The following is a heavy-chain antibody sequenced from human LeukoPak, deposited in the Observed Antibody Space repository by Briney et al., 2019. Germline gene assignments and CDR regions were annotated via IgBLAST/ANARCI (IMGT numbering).Heavy chain of an antibody. V-gene: IGHV3-23*01. CDR1: GFTFNNYA. CDR2: ISGSGGST. J-gene: IGHJ4*02. Sequence: HPGGSLRLSCAASGFTFNNYAMSWVRQAPGKGLEWVSAISGSGGSTYYADSVKGRFTISRDNSKNTLYLQMNSLRAEDTAVYYCAKDGPDVDTAMVLDYWGQGTLVTVSS. D-gene: IGHD5-18*01. CDR3: AKDGPDVDTAMVLDY.